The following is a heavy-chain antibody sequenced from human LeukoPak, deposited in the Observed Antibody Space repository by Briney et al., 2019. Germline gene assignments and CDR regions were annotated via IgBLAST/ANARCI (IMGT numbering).Heavy chain of an antibody. J-gene: IGHJ3*02. CDR2: ISVYNGNT. CDR1: GYTFTSYG. CDR3: ARGKNNWNHEAFDN. V-gene: IGHV1-18*01. D-gene: IGHD1-14*01. Sequence: ASVKVSCKASGYTFTSYGISWVRQAPGQGLEWMGWISVYNGNTYYAQKLQGRVTMTTDTSTSTAYMELRSLRSDDTAVYYCARGKNNWNHEAFDNWGQGTMVTVSS.